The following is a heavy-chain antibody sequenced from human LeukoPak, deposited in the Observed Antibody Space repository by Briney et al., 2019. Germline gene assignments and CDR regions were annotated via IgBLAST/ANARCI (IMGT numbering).Heavy chain of an antibody. Sequence: GASVKVSCKASGGTFGSYAISWVRQAPGQGLEWMGRIIPIFGIANYAQKFQGRVTITADKSTSTAYMELSSLRSEDTAVYYCARDPTHDYYDSSGYQGYWGQGTLVIVSS. D-gene: IGHD3-22*01. CDR1: GGTFGSYA. V-gene: IGHV1-69*04. J-gene: IGHJ4*02. CDR3: ARDPTHDYYDSSGYQGY. CDR2: IIPIFGIA.